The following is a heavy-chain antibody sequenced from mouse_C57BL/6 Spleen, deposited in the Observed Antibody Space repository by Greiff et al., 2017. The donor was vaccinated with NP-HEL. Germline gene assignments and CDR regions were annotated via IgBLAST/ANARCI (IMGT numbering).Heavy chain of an antibody. Sequence: VQLQQSGPELVKPGASVKISCKASGYSFTGYYMNWVKQSPEKSLEWIGEINPSTGGTTYNQKFKAKATLTVDKSSSTAYMQLKSLTSEDSAVYYCARDTTVVDWFAYWGQGTLVTVSA. CDR1: GYSFTGYY. CDR3: ARDTTVVDWFAY. V-gene: IGHV1-42*01. D-gene: IGHD1-1*01. CDR2: INPSTGGT. J-gene: IGHJ3*01.